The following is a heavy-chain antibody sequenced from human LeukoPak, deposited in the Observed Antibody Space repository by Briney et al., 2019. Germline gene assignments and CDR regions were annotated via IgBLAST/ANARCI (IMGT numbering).Heavy chain of an antibody. V-gene: IGHV3-21*01. CDR3: ARSQRITMVRGIPPPAFDI. Sequence: PGGSLRLSCAASGFTFSSYSMNWVRQAPGKGLEWVSSISSISSYKYYADSVKGRFTISRDNAKNSLYLQMNSLRAEDTAVYYCARSQRITMVRGIPPPAFDIWGQGTMVTVSS. J-gene: IGHJ3*02. D-gene: IGHD3-10*01. CDR2: ISSISSYK. CDR1: GFTFSSYS.